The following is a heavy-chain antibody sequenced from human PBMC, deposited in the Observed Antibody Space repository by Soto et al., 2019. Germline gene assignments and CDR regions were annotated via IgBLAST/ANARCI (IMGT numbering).Heavy chain of an antibody. CDR3: AKCGEDYYASRGAFDI. CDR2: ISGSGGST. V-gene: IGHV3-23*01. Sequence: EVQLLESGGGLVQPGGSLRLSCAASGFTFSSYAMSWVRQAPGKGLEWVSAISGSGGSTYYADSVKGRFTISRDNSKNTLYLQMNSLRAEDTAVYYCAKCGEDYYASRGAFDIWGQGTMVTVSS. J-gene: IGHJ3*02. D-gene: IGHD3-22*01. CDR1: GFTFSSYA.